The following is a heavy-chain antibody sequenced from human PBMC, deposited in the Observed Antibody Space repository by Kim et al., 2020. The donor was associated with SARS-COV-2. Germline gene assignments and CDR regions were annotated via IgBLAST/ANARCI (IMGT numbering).Heavy chain of an antibody. CDR2: ISSDGSGK. Sequence: GGSLRLSCAGSGFTFSSHAIHWVRQAPGKGLEWVALISSDGSGKNYGDSVKGRFTVSRDNSENTLYLQMSSLRTEDTAVYYCARDRYGPGTSETGMDVWGRGTTVTVSS. V-gene: IGHV3-30*04. CDR1: GFTFSSHA. D-gene: IGHD3-10*01. J-gene: IGHJ6*02. CDR3: ARDRYGPGTSETGMDV.